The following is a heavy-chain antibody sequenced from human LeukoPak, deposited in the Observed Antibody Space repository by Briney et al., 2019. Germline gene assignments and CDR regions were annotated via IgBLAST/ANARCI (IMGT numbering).Heavy chain of an antibody. Sequence: PGGSLRLSCAASGFTFSSYSTNWARQAPGKGLEWVSYITSSSGSIYYADSVKGRFTISRDNAKNSLFLQMNSLRAEDTAVYYCARDRVYAFDIWGQGTVVTVSS. V-gene: IGHV3-48*01. CDR3: ARDRVYAFDI. J-gene: IGHJ3*02. CDR2: ITSSSGSI. CDR1: GFTFSSYS.